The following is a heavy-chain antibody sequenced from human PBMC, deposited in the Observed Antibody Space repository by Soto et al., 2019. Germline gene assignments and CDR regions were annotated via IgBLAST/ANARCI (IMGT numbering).Heavy chain of an antibody. CDR1: GYTFTGYY. D-gene: IGHD2-2*01. CDR2: INPNSGGT. V-gene: IGHV1-2*04. CDR3: ARSQSGDCSSTSCYLNYGMDV. Sequence: ASVKVSCKASGYTFTGYYMHWVRQAPGQGLEWMGWINPNSGGTNYAQKFQGWVTMTRDTSISTAYMELSRLRSDDTAVYYCARSQSGDCSSTSCYLNYGMDVWGQGTTVTVSS. J-gene: IGHJ6*02.